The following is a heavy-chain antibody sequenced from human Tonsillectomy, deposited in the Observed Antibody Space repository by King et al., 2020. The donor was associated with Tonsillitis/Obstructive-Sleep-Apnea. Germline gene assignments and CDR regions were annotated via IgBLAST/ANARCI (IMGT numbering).Heavy chain of an antibody. V-gene: IGHV3-48*03. Sequence: VQLVESGGGLVQPGGSLRLSCAASGFTFSSYEMNWVCQAPGKGLEWVSYISSSGSTIYYADSVKGRFTISRDNAKNSLYLQMNSLRAEDTAVYYCARAPSDFWSGYPFDYWGQGTLVTVSS. CDR3: ARAPSDFWSGYPFDY. CDR1: GFTFSSYE. J-gene: IGHJ4*02. CDR2: ISSSGSTI. D-gene: IGHD3-3*01.